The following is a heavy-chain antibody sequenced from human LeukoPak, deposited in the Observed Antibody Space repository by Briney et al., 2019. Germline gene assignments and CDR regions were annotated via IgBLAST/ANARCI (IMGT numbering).Heavy chain of an antibody. D-gene: IGHD5-12*01. CDR1: GGTFSSYA. V-gene: IGHV1-69*13. CDR2: IIPIFGTA. Sequence: GASVKVSCKASGGTFSSYAISWVRQAPGQGLEWMGGIIPIFGTANYAQKFQGRVTITADESTSTAYMELSSLRSEDTAVYSCARGVATNRYYFDYWGQGTLVTVSS. J-gene: IGHJ4*02. CDR3: ARGVATNRYYFDY.